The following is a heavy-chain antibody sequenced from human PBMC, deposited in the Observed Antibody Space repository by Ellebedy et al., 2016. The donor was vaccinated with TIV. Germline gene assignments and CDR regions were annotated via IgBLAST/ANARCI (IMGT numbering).Heavy chain of an antibody. CDR3: ATREWQDPMDV. CDR1: GHLFTTYG. V-gene: IGHV1-3*04. D-gene: IGHD3-3*01. Sequence: ASVKVSCXASGHLFTTYGIHWVRQAPGQRLEWMGWINTGNGNTKYSQKLLGRVTITRDTSATTAYMELSGLMSEDTAVYYCATREWQDPMDVWGQGTTVTV. J-gene: IGHJ6*02. CDR2: INTGNGNT.